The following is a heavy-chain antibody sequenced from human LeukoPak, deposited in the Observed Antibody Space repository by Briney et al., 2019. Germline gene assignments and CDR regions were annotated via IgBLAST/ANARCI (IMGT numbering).Heavy chain of an antibody. J-gene: IGHJ3*02. Sequence: SVKVSCKASGGTFSSYAISWVRQAPGQGLEWMGGIIPIFGTANYAQKFQGRVTFTTDGYTSTAYMELSSLRSEDTAVYYCARDRDRFTVVYAFDIWGQGTMVTVSS. V-gene: IGHV1-69*05. CDR2: IIPIFGTA. CDR3: ARDRDRFTVVYAFDI. D-gene: IGHD4-23*01. CDR1: GGTFSSYA.